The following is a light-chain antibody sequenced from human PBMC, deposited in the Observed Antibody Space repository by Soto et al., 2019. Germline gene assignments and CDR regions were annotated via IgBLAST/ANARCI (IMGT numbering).Light chain of an antibody. J-gene: IGKJ4*01. Sequence: DIQLTQSPSFLSASVGDRVTITCRASQDSRSYLAWYQQKPGKAPKLLIYGASALQSGVPSRFSCSGSGSEFTLAISSLQPEDFATDYGLQFNSYPLTFGGGTKVEFK. CDR1: QDSRSY. CDR2: GAS. CDR3: LQFNSYPLT. V-gene: IGKV1-9*01.